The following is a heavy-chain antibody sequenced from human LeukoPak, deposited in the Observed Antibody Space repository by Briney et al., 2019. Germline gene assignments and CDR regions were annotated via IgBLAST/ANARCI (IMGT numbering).Heavy chain of an antibody. CDR3: ARRHSSGDFFDY. J-gene: IGHJ4*02. D-gene: IGHD3-22*01. Sequence: SETPSLTRNVSGGSISGYYWSWIRQPPGKRLEYIGYIYHSGSTNYNPSLRSRATISVDTSKNHFSLKLTSVTAADTALYYCARRHSSGDFFDYWGQGTLVTVSS. CDR1: GGSISGYY. CDR2: IYHSGST. V-gene: IGHV4-59*01.